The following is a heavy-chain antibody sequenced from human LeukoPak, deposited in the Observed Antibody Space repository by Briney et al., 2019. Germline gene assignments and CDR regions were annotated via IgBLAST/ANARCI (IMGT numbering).Heavy chain of an antibody. Sequence: GGSLRLSCAASGFTFSDYYMSWIRQAPGKGLEWVSYISSSGSTIYYADSVKGRFTISRDNSKNTLYLQMNSLRAEDTAVYYCARDRGSSGYYLFDYWGQGTLVTVSS. V-gene: IGHV3-11*04. CDR2: ISSSGSTI. D-gene: IGHD3-22*01. CDR1: GFTFSDYY. CDR3: ARDRGSSGYYLFDY. J-gene: IGHJ4*02.